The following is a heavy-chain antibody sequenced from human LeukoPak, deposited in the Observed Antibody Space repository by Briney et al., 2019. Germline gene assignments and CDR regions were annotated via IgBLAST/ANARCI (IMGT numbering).Heavy chain of an antibody. CDR2: ISYNGSNK. CDR1: GFTFSSYA. CDR3: ARARTGYGDY. J-gene: IGHJ4*02. V-gene: IGHV3-30-3*01. Sequence: GGSLRLSCAASGFTFSSYAMHWVRQAPGKGLEWVAVISYNGSNKYYADSVKGRFTISRDNSKNTLYLQMNSLRAEDTAVYYCARARTGYGDYWGQGTLVTVSS. D-gene: IGHD3/OR15-3a*01.